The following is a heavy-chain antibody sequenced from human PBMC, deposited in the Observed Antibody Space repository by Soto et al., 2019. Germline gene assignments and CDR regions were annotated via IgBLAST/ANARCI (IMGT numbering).Heavy chain of an antibody. CDR3: ARSSGWYGCNGYLDY. CDR1: GGTFSSYA. CDR2: IIPIFGTA. Sequence: SVKVSCKASGGTFSSYAISWVRQAPGQGLEWMGGIIPIFGTANYAQKFQGRVTITADESTSTAYMELSSLRSEDTAVYYCARSSGWYGCNGYLDYCGQGTLVTASS. V-gene: IGHV1-69*13. D-gene: IGHD6-19*01. J-gene: IGHJ4*02.